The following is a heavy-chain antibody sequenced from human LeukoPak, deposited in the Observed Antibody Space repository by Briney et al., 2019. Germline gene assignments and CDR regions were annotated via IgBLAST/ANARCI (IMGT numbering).Heavy chain of an antibody. D-gene: IGHD6-19*01. CDR3: ARETEWLANAFEI. V-gene: IGHV6-1*01. Sequence: SQTLSLTCALSVDSVSSNSVAWNWIRQSPSRGLEWLARTCYRSRWYNNYALSVERRIPLNPNTFKNQFSLQMNSVTPWDTPVFYCARETEWLANAFEIWGRGTMVTVSS. CDR1: VDSVSSNSVA. J-gene: IGHJ3*02. CDR2: TCYRSRWYN.